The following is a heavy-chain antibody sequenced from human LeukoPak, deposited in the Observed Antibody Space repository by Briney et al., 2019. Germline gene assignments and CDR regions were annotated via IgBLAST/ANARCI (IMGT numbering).Heavy chain of an antibody. CDR2: ISWNSGSI. CDR1: GFTFDDYA. J-gene: IGHJ4*02. Sequence: GGSLRLSCAASGFTFDDYAMHWVRHAPGKGLEWVSGISWNSGSIGYADSVKGRFTISRDNAKNSLYLQMNSLRAEDTALYYCAKSRALDYWGQGTLVTVSS. D-gene: IGHD6-13*01. V-gene: IGHV3-9*01. CDR3: AKSRALDY.